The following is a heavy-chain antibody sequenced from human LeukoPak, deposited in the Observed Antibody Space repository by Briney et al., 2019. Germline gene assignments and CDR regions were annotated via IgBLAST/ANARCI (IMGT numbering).Heavy chain of an antibody. Sequence: GASVKVSCKASGYTFTSYGISWVRQAPGQGLEWMGRISAYNGNTNYAQKLQGRVTMTTDTSTSTAYMELRSLRSDDTAVYYCARDPLYCSGGSCYAFSYYYYGMDVWGKGTTVTVSS. CDR1: GYTFTSYG. J-gene: IGHJ6*04. CDR2: ISAYNGNT. D-gene: IGHD2-15*01. V-gene: IGHV1-18*04. CDR3: ARDPLYCSGGSCYAFSYYYYGMDV.